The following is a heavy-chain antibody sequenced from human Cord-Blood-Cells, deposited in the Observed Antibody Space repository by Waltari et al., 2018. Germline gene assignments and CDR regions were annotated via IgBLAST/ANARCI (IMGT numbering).Heavy chain of an antibody. D-gene: IGHD3-3*01. V-gene: IGHV3-23*01. J-gene: IGHJ4*02. CDR2: ISGSGGST. CDR1: GFTFSSSA. Sequence: EVQLLESGGGLVQPGGSLRLSCAASGFTFSSSAMSWVRQAPGKGLEWVSAISGSGGSTYYADSVKGRFTISRDNSKNTLYLQMNSLRAEDTAVYYCASASSRFLEWLLYYWGQGTLVTVSS. CDR3: ASASSRFLEWLLYY.